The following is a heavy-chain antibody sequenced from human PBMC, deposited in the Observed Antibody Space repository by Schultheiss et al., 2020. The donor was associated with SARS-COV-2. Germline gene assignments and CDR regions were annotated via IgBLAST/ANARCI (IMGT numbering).Heavy chain of an antibody. J-gene: IGHJ6*02. CDR3: ARTAANIYDFLDYYGMDV. V-gene: IGHV1-69*06. D-gene: IGHD5/OR15-5a*01. CDR1: GGTFSSYA. Sequence: SVKVSCKASGGTFSSYAISWVRQAPGQGLEWMGGIIPIFGTANYAQKFQGRVTITADKSTSTAYMELGSLRAEDTAVYYCARTAANIYDFLDYYGMDVWGQGTTVTVSS. CDR2: IIPIFGTA.